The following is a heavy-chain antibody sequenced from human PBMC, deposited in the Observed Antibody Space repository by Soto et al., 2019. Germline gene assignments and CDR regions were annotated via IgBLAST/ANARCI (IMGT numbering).Heavy chain of an antibody. CDR1: GFTFSSYS. Sequence: PGGSLRLSCAASGFTFSSYSMNWVRQAPGKGLEWISYISSSGHTIYYRDSVKGRFTISRDNGKNSLYLQMNSLRAEDTAVYYCAREAVAGTDYWGQGTLVTVSS. D-gene: IGHD6-19*01. CDR3: AREAVAGTDY. V-gene: IGHV3-48*01. CDR2: ISSSGHTI. J-gene: IGHJ4*02.